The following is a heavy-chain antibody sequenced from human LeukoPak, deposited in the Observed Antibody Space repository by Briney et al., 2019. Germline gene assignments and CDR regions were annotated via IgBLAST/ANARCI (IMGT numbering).Heavy chain of an antibody. D-gene: IGHD3-16*01. CDR1: GFTFSSYA. V-gene: IGHV3-23*01. Sequence: GGSLRLSCAASGFTFSSYAMNWVRPAPGQGLEWVSVISGSGGSTYYADSVKGRFTISRDNAKNSLYLQMNSLRAEDTAVYYCARDEPVWGYWGQGTLVTVSS. CDR2: ISGSGGST. CDR3: ARDEPVWGY. J-gene: IGHJ4*02.